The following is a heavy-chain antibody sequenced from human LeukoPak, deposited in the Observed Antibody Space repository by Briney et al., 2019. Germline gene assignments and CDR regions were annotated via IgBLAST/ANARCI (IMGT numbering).Heavy chain of an antibody. J-gene: IGHJ4*02. CDR1: GYTFTGYY. Sequence: ASVKVSCKASGYTFTGYYMHWVRQAPGQGLEWMGWINPNSGGTNYAQKFQGRVTMTRDTSISTAYMELSRLRSDDTAVYYCASRPWLRLGELSPTPLDYRGQGTLVTVSS. CDR3: ASRPWLRLGELSPTPLDY. CDR2: INPNSGGT. D-gene: IGHD3-16*02. V-gene: IGHV1-2*02.